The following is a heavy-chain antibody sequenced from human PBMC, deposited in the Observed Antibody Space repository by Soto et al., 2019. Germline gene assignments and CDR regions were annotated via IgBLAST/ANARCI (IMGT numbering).Heavy chain of an antibody. J-gene: IGHJ3*02. CDR3: ARDLFYITMIVVKSGGLNYDAFDI. D-gene: IGHD3-22*01. V-gene: IGHV1-18*01. Sequence: ASVKVSCKASGYTFTSYGISWVRQAPGQGLEWMGWISAYNGNTNYAQKLQGRVTMTTDTSTSTAYMELRSLRSDDTAVYYCARDLFYITMIVVKSGGLNYDAFDIWGQGTMVTVSS. CDR2: ISAYNGNT. CDR1: GYTFTSYG.